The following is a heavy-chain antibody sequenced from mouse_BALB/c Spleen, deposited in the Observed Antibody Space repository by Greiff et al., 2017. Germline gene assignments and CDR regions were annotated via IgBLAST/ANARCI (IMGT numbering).Heavy chain of an antibody. Sequence: DVKLVESGGDLVKPGGSLKLSCAASGFTFSSYGMSWVRQTPDKRLEWVATISSGGSYTYYPDSVKGRFTISRDNAKNTLYLQMSSLKSEDTAMYYCARNVRDYFDYWGQGTTLTVSS. CDR1: GFTFSSYG. CDR3: ARNVRDYFDY. J-gene: IGHJ2*01. V-gene: IGHV5-6*02. CDR2: ISSGGSYT.